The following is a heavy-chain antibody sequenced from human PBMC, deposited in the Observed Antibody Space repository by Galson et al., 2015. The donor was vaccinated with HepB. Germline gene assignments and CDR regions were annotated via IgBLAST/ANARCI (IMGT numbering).Heavy chain of an antibody. V-gene: IGHV3-48*01. CDR1: GFTFSSYS. CDR2: ISSSSSTI. D-gene: IGHD3-10*01. Sequence: SLRLSCAASGFTFSSYSMNWVRQAPGKGLEWVSYISSSSSTIYYADSVKGRFTISRDNAKNSLYLQMNSLRAEDTAVYYCARVMVRGVHDAFDIWGQGTMVTVSS. J-gene: IGHJ3*02. CDR3: ARVMVRGVHDAFDI.